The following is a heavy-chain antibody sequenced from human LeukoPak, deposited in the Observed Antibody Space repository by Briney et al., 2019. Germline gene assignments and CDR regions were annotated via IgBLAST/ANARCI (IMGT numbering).Heavy chain of an antibody. CDR3: ARDPATECSNGVCYKASWFDP. J-gene: IGHJ5*02. Sequence: SETLSLTCTVSGGYISSSNYYWVWIRQPLGKGLEWVASIFYSGSTYFNPSLKSRVTILVGTSKNQFSLKLSSVPAADTAMYYCARDPATECSNGVCYKASWFDPWGQGTLVTVSS. CDR1: GGYISSSNYY. D-gene: IGHD2-8*01. V-gene: IGHV4-39*07. CDR2: IFYSGST.